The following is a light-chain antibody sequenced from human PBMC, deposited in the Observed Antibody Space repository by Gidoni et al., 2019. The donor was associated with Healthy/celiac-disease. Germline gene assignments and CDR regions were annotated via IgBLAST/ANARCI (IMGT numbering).Light chain of an antibody. CDR1: QSISSW. CDR3: QQYNSYSWT. V-gene: IGKV1-5*01. J-gene: IGKJ1*01. CDR2: DAS. Sequence: DIQMTQSPSTLSASVGDRVTITCRASQSISSWLAWYHQKPGKAPKLLIYDASSLESGVPSRFSGSGSGTEFTLTISSLQPDDFATYYCQQYNSYSWTFXQXTKVEIK.